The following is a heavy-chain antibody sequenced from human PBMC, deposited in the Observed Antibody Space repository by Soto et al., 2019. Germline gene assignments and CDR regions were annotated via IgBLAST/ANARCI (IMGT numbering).Heavy chain of an antibody. J-gene: IGHJ4*02. D-gene: IGHD3-16*02. CDR1: GGSFSGYY. CDR2: INHSGST. CDR3: ARGFLEITFGGVIVIGYFDY. V-gene: IGHV4-34*01. Sequence: SETLSLTCAVYGGSFSGYYWSWIRQPPGKGLEWIGEINHSGSTNYNPSLKSRVTISVDTSKNQFSLKLSSVTAADTAVYYCARGFLEITFGGVIVIGYFDYWGQGTLVTVSS.